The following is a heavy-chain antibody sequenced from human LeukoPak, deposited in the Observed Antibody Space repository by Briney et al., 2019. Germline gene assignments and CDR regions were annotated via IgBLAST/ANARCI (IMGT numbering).Heavy chain of an antibody. D-gene: IGHD3-22*01. Sequence: GGSLRLSCAASGFTFNNAWMSWVRQAPGKGLEWVGRIKSKTDGGTTDYAAPVKGRFTISRDDSKNTLYLQMNSLKTEDTAVYYCTTDPPPPYYDSSEVAPGAFDIWGQGTMVTVSS. CDR1: GFTFNNAW. CDR2: IKSKTDGGTT. V-gene: IGHV3-15*01. J-gene: IGHJ3*02. CDR3: TTDPPPPYYDSSEVAPGAFDI.